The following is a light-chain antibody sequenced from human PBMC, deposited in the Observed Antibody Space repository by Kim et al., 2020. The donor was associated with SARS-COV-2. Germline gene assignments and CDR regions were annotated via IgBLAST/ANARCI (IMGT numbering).Light chain of an antibody. J-gene: IGKJ2*01. Sequence: EIVLTQSPGTLSLSPGERATLSCRASQTVGNNYLAWYQQKPGQAPRLLIYGASGRATGIPDNFTGSGSGTDFTLTISRLEPEDFAVYYCHQYATSPNTFGQGTKLEI. V-gene: IGKV3-20*01. CDR3: HQYATSPNT. CDR1: QTVGNNY. CDR2: GAS.